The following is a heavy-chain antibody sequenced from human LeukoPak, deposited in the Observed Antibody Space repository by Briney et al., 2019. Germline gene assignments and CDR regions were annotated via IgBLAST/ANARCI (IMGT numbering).Heavy chain of an antibody. CDR3: AKEPYYDCTGSIDY. Sequence: GGSLRLSCAASGFTFSTYAMSWVRQAPGKGVEWVSCISAISSTYYLDSVKGRFAISRDNSKNMVSLQMNSLRAEDTAVYFCAKEPYYDCTGSIDYWGQGTLVTVSS. V-gene: IGHV3-23*01. D-gene: IGHD3-22*01. CDR2: ISAISST. CDR1: GFTFSTYA. J-gene: IGHJ4*02.